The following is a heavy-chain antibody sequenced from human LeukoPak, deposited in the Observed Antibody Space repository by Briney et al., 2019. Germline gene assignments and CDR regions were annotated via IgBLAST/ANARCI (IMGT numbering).Heavy chain of an antibody. V-gene: IGHV4-39*07. CDR3: ARDEAGWNDGRYYYYMDV. D-gene: IGHD1-1*01. CDR1: DGSISSSNYY. Sequence: SETLSLTCTVSDGSISSSNYYWGWIRQPPGKGLEWIGTIYYSGSTYYIPSLRSRLTISVDTSKNQFSLKLSSVTAADTAVYYCARDEAGWNDGRYYYYMDVWGKGTTVTISS. J-gene: IGHJ6*03. CDR2: IYYSGST.